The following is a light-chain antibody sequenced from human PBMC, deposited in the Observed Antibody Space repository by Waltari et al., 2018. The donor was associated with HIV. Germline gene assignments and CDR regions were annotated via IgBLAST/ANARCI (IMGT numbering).Light chain of an antibody. Sequence: EIVLTQSPDTLSLSPGERATLSCRASQSVNSFLAWYQQKPGRAPRLLIYDTSSRATGIPARFSGSGSGTDFTLTISSLEPEDFAFYYCQHRSNWPITFGPGTKVDIK. J-gene: IGKJ3*01. CDR3: QHRSNWPIT. V-gene: IGKV3-11*01. CDR2: DTS. CDR1: QSVNSF.